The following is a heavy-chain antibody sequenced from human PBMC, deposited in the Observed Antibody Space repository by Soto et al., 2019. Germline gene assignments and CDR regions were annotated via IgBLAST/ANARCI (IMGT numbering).Heavy chain of an antibody. V-gene: IGHV3-23*01. J-gene: IGHJ4*02. CDR3: AKNLVLDTAMGNFDY. Sequence: QLGGSLRLSCAASGFTFSSYAMSWVRQAPGKGLEWVSAISGSGGSTYYADSVKGRFTISRDNSKNTLYLQMNSLRAEDTAVYYCAKNLVLDTAMGNFDYWGQGTLVTVSS. CDR2: ISGSGGST. CDR1: GFTFSSYA. D-gene: IGHD5-18*01.